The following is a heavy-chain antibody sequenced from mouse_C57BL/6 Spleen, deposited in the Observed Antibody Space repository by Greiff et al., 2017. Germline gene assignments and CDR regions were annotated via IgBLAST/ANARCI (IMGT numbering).Heavy chain of an antibody. V-gene: IGHV1-66*01. CDR2: IYPGSGNT. J-gene: IGHJ4*01. Sequence: QVQLQQSGPELVKPGASVKISCKASGYSFTSYYIHWVKQRPGQGLEWIGWIYPGSGNTKYNEKFKGKATLTADTSSSTAYMQLSSLTSEDSAVYYGARGELGVQYYAMDYWGQGTSVTVSS. CDR3: ARGELGVQYYAMDY. D-gene: IGHD4-1*01. CDR1: GYSFTSYY.